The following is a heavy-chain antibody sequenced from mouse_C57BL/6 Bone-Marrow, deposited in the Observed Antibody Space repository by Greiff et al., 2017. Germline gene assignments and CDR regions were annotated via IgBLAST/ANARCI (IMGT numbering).Heavy chain of an antibody. CDR1: GYTFTSYG. CDR3: ARVRTVVSDY. J-gene: IGHJ2*01. Sequence: VQLQQSGAELARPGASVKLSCTASGYTFTSYGISWVKQRTGQGLEWVGEIYPRSGNTYYNEKFKGRATLTADKSSSTAYMELRSLTSEDSAVYFWARVRTVVSDYWGQGTTLTVSS. CDR2: IYPRSGNT. D-gene: IGHD1-1*01. V-gene: IGHV1-81*01.